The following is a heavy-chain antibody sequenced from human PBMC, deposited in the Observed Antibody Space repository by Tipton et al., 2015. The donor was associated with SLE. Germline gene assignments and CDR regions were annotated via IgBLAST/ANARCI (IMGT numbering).Heavy chain of an antibody. D-gene: IGHD2-15*01. Sequence: TLSLTCTVSGGSISSYYWSWIRQPAGKGLEWIGRIYTSGSTNYNPSLKSRVIISVDTSKNQFSLKLGSVTAADTAVYYCASAPYSSWFDPWGQGTLVTVSS. J-gene: IGHJ5*02. CDR3: ASAPYSSWFDP. V-gene: IGHV4-4*07. CDR1: GGSISSYY. CDR2: IYTSGST.